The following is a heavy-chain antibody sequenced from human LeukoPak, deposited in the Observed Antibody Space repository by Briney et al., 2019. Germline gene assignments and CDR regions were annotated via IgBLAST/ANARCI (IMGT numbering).Heavy chain of an antibody. D-gene: IGHD3-10*01. CDR2: IYYSSST. CDR1: GFTFSNYA. V-gene: IGHV3-66*01. J-gene: IGHJ3*02. CDR3: ARDRPIWFGESGDAFDI. Sequence: GGSLRLSCAASGFTFSNYAMSWVRQAPGKGLEWVSVIYYSSSTYYADSVKDRFTISRDNSKNTLYLQMNSLRAEDTAVYYCARDRPIWFGESGDAFDIWGQGTMVTVSS.